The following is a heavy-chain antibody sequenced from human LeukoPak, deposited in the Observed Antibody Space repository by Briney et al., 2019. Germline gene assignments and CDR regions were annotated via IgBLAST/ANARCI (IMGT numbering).Heavy chain of an antibody. D-gene: IGHD6-6*01. J-gene: IGHJ6*03. V-gene: IGHV3-48*03. CDR3: ARNPGIAAGRGNFYYMDV. CDR2: ISSDGTTI. Sequence: PGGSLRLSCAVSGFTFSSYEMNWVRQAPGKGLDWVSNISSDGTTIYYADSVKGRFTISRDNAKNSLFLQMNSLRAEDTAVYYCARNPGIAAGRGNFYYMDVWGKGTTVTVSS. CDR1: GFTFSSYE.